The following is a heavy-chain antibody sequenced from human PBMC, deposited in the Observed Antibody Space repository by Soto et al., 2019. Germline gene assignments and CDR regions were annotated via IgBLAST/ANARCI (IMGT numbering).Heavy chain of an antibody. Sequence: SVKVSCKASGVTFSSYAISWVRQAPGQGLEWMGGIIPIFGTANYAQKFQGRVTITADESTSTAYMELSSLRSEDTAVYYCARERGRYCSSTSCSTRWHAFDIWGQGTMVTVSS. D-gene: IGHD2-2*01. CDR1: GVTFSSYA. J-gene: IGHJ3*02. CDR2: IIPIFGTA. V-gene: IGHV1-69*13. CDR3: ARERGRYCSSTSCSTRWHAFDI.